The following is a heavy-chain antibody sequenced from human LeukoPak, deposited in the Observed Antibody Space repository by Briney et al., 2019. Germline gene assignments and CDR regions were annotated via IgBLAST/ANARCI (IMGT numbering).Heavy chain of an antibody. CDR1: GFTFSSYG. CDR2: IRYDGSNK. Sequence: GGSLRLSCAASGFTFSSYGMHWVRQAPGKGLEWVAFIRYDGSNKYYADSVKGRFTISRDNSKNTLYLQMNSLRAEDTAVYYCARVQNYYGSGTYYKAFDIWGQGTMVTVSS. D-gene: IGHD3-10*01. V-gene: IGHV3-30*02. J-gene: IGHJ3*02. CDR3: ARVQNYYGSGTYYKAFDI.